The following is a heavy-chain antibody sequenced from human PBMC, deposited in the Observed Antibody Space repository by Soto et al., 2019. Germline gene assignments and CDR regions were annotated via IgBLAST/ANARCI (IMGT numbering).Heavy chain of an antibody. CDR1: GDSVSSNSAA. Sequence: QVQLQQSGPGLVKPSQTLSLTCAISGDSVSSNSAAWNWIRQSPSRGLEWLGRTYYRSKWYNDYAVSVKSRITINPDTSKNQFSLQLNSVTPEDTAVYYCARSSTSSYGSGWFWNKHNWFDPWGQGTLVTVSS. CDR3: ARSSTSSYGSGWFWNKHNWFDP. D-gene: IGHD6-19*01. J-gene: IGHJ5*02. V-gene: IGHV6-1*01. CDR2: TYYRSKWYN.